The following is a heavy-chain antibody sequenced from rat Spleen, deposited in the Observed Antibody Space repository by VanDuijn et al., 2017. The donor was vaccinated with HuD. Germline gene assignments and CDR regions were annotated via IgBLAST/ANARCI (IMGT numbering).Heavy chain of an antibody. CDR3: TRDDNNLYFDY. CDR2: IIYDGSST. Sequence: EVQLVESGGGLVQPGRSLKLSCAASGFTFSDYAMAWVRQAPKKGLEWVATIIYDGSSTYYRDSVKGRFTISRDNAKSTLYLQMNSLRSEDTATYYCTRDDNNLYFDYWGQGVMVTVSS. D-gene: IGHD1-10*01. CDR1: GFTFSDYA. V-gene: IGHV5-17*01. J-gene: IGHJ2*01.